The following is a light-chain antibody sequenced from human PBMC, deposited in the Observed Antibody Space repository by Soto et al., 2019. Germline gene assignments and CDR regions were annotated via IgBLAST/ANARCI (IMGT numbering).Light chain of an antibody. J-gene: IGKJ1*01. V-gene: IGKV2-28*01. CDR1: QSLLHSSGYNY. CDR3: MQPLHTPWT. Sequence: DIVMTQSPLSLRVTPGEPASISCRSSQSLLHSSGYNYLHWYLQKPGQSPQLLISLGSDRSSGVPGRFSGSGSGTDFTLNISRVEAEDVGVYYCMQPLHTPWTFGQGTKVEIK. CDR2: LGS.